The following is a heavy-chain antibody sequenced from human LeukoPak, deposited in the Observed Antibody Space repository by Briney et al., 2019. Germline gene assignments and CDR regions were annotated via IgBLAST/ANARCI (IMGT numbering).Heavy chain of an antibody. J-gene: IGHJ6*02. CDR3: ARGSSCSSTSCYFGRCCGMDV. CDR1: GGSFSGYY. V-gene: IGHV4-34*01. CDR2: INDSEST. D-gene: IGHD2-2*01. Sequence: SETLSLTCAVYGGSFSGYYWSWIRQPPGKGLEWIGEINDSESTNYNPSLKSRATISVDTSKNQFSLKLSSVTAADTAVYYCARGSSCSSTSCYFGRCCGMDVWGQGTTVTVSS.